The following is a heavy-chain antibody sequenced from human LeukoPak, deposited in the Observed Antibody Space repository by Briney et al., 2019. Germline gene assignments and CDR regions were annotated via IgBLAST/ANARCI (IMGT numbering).Heavy chain of an antibody. CDR1: GGTFSSYA. CDR2: IIPIFGTA. J-gene: IGHJ4*02. D-gene: IGHD2-15*01. CDR3: ASSQKDIVVVVAATLFDYFDY. V-gene: IGHV1-69*01. Sequence: ASVKVSCKASGGTFSSYAISWVRQAPGQGLEWMGGIIPIFGTANYAQKFQGRVTITADESTSTAYMELSSLRSEDTAAYYCASSQKDIVVVVAATLFDYFDYWGQGTLVTVSS.